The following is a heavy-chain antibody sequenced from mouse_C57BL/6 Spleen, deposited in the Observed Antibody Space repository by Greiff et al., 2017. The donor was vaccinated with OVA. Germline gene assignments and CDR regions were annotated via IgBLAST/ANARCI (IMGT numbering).Heavy chain of an antibody. Sequence: EVQLVESGGGLVKPGGSLKLSCAASGFTFSSYAMSWVRQTPEKRLEWVATISDGGSYTYYPDNVKGRFTISRDNAKNNLYLQMSHLESEDTAMYYCARDGYDGFAYWGQGTLVTVAT. V-gene: IGHV5-4*01. D-gene: IGHD2-14*01. CDR3: ARDGYDGFAY. CDR1: GFTFSSYA. CDR2: ISDGGSYT. J-gene: IGHJ3*01.